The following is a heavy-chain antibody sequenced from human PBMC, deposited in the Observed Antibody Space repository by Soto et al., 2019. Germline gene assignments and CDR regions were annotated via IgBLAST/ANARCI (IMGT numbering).Heavy chain of an antibody. V-gene: IGHV3-21*04. Sequence: PGGSLILSCGASGFTFSSYSMNWVRQAPGKGLEWVSSISSSSSYIYYADSVKGRFTISRDNSKNTLYLQMNSLRAEDTAVYYYTRDGSRGYDYGLGYYVDYWCRGT. D-gene: IGHD3-16*01. CDR1: GFTFSSYS. CDR3: TRDGSRGYDYGLGYYVDY. J-gene: IGHJ4*02. CDR2: ISSSSSYI.